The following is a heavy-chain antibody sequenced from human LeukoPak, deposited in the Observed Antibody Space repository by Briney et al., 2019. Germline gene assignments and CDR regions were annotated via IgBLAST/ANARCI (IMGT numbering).Heavy chain of an antibody. CDR1: GFTFSSYS. Sequence: GGSLRLSCAASGFTFSSYSMNWVRQAPGKGLEWVSYISSSSTIYYADSVKGRFTISRDNAKNSLYLQMNSLRDDDTAVYYCARDVPTPVTYFDYWGQGTLVTVSS. V-gene: IGHV3-48*02. CDR3: ARDVPTPVTYFDY. D-gene: IGHD4-17*01. CDR2: ISSSSTI. J-gene: IGHJ4*02.